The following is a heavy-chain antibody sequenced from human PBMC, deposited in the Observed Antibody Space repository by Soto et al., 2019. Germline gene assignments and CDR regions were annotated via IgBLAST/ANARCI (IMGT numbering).Heavy chain of an antibody. CDR1: GGTFNTYT. D-gene: IGHD2-21*02. V-gene: IGHV1-3*01. Sequence: ASVKVSCKASGGTFNTYTISWVRQAPGQGLEWMGWIIAIIGNTKYSQKFQGRVTITRDTSASTAYMELSSLRSEDTAVYYCARSIVVVTALDYWGQGTLVTVSS. CDR3: ARSIVVVTALDY. J-gene: IGHJ4*02. CDR2: IIAIIGNT.